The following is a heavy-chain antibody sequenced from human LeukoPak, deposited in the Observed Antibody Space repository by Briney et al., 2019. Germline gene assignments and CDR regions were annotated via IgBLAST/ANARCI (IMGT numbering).Heavy chain of an antibody. V-gene: IGHV5-51*01. J-gene: IGHJ3*02. D-gene: IGHD3-3*01. CDR3: ARQFRFLEWLSNPADDAFDI. CDR1: GYSFTSYW. CDR2: IYPGDSDT. Sequence: GESLKISCKGSGYSFTSYWIGWVRQMPGKGLEWMGIIYPGDSDTRYSPSFQGQVTISADKSISTAYLQWSSLKASDTAMYYCARQFRFLEWLSNPADDAFDIWGQGTMVTVSS.